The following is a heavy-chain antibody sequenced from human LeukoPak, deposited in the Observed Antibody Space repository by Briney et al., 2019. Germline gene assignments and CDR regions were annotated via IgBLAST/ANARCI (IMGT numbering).Heavy chain of an antibody. Sequence: SETLSLTCAVYGGTFSGYYWSWIRQPPGKGLEWIGEINHSGSTNYNPSLKSRVTISVDTSKNQFSLKLSSVTAADTAVYYCARGEWLRSWFGYWGQGTLVTVSS. CDR3: ARGEWLRSWFGY. CDR1: GGTFSGYY. V-gene: IGHV4-34*01. J-gene: IGHJ4*02. CDR2: INHSGST. D-gene: IGHD5-12*01.